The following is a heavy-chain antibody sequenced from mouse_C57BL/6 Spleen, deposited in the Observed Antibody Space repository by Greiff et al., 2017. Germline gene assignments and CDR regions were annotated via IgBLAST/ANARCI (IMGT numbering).Heavy chain of an antibody. V-gene: IGHV1-69*01. Sequence: QVQLKQPGAELVMPGASVKLSCKASGYTFTSYWMHWVKQRPGQGLEWIGEIDPSDSYTNYNQKFKGKSTLTVDKSSSTAYMQLSSLTSEDSAVYYCARWDSSEYFDYWGQGTTLTVSS. CDR3: ARWDSSEYFDY. CDR1: GYTFTSYW. CDR2: IDPSDSYT. J-gene: IGHJ2*01. D-gene: IGHD3-2*02.